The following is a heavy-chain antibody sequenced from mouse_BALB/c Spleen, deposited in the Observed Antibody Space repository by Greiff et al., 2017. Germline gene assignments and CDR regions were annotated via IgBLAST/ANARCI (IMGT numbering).Heavy chain of an antibody. CDR2: ISDGGSYT. CDR3: AREDGKAWFAY. D-gene: IGHD2-1*01. J-gene: IGHJ3*01. CDR1: GFTFSDYY. V-gene: IGHV5-4*02. Sequence: EVNLVESGGGLVKPGGSLKLSCAASGFTFSDYYMYWVRQTPEKRLEWVATISDGGSYTYYPDSVKGRFTISRDNAKNNLYLQMSSLKSEDTAMYYCAREDGKAWFAYWGQGTLVTVSA.